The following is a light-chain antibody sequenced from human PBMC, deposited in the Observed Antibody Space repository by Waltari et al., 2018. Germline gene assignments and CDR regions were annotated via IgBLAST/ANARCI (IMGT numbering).Light chain of an antibody. V-gene: IGLV1-40*01. CDR3: QSYDSSLSGWDVV. Sequence: QSVLTQPPSVSGAPGQGVTISCTGSSSNIGAGYDVHWYRQLPGTAPKLLIYGNSNRPSGVPDRFSGSKSGTSASLAITGLQAEDEADYYCQSYDSSLSGWDVVFGGGTKLTVL. CDR2: GNS. J-gene: IGLJ2*01. CDR1: SSNIGAGYD.